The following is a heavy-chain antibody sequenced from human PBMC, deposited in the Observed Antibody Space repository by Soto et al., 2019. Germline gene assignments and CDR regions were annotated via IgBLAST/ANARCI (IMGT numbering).Heavy chain of an antibody. Sequence: QLQLQESGPGLVKPSETLSLTCTVSGGSISSSSDYWGWIRQPPGKGLEWIGSIYYGGSTYYNPSPRRRVTISVDTSKNHFSLELTSVTAAGTAVYYCARQVGGGFGYGDSNDDFDIWGQGTVVTVSS. D-gene: IGHD4-17*01. CDR1: GGSISSSSDY. J-gene: IGHJ3*02. CDR2: IYYGGST. CDR3: ARQVGGGFGYGDSNDDFDI. V-gene: IGHV4-39*01.